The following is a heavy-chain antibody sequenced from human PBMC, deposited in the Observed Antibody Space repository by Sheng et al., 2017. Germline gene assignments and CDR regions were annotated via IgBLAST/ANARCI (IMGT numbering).Heavy chain of an antibody. Sequence: EVQLVESGGGLVQPGGSLRLSCAASGFTFSSYWMSWVRQAPGKGLEWVANIKQDGSEKYYVDSVKGRFTISRDNAKNSLYLQMNSLRAEDTAVYYCARDQGAGYYYGSGSPPHDYWGQGTLVTVSS. CDR1: GFTFSSYW. D-gene: IGHD3-10*01. J-gene: IGHJ4*02. CDR2: IKQDGSEK. CDR3: ARDQGAGYYYGSGSPPHDY. V-gene: IGHV3-7*01.